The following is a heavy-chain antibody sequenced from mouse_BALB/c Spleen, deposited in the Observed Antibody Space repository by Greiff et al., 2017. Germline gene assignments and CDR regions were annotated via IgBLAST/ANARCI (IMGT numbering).Heavy chain of an antibody. Sequence: VQLQQSGAELVRSGASVKLSCTASGFNIKDYYMHWVKQRPEQGLEWIGWIDPENGDTEYAPKFQGTATMTADTSSNTAYLQLSSLTSEDTAVYYCATMITTGSWFAYWGQGTLVTVSA. V-gene: IGHV14-4*02. J-gene: IGHJ3*01. CDR1: GFNIKDYY. CDR2: IDPENGDT. D-gene: IGHD2-4*01. CDR3: ATMITTGSWFAY.